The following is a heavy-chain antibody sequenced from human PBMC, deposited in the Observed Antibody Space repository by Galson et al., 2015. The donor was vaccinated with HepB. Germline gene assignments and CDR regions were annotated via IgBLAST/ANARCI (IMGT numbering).Heavy chain of an antibody. Sequence: LRLSCAASGFTFSGSAIHWVRQASGKGLEWVGRIRTKASGHATAYDASLKGRFTISRDDSKNTAYLHMNSLKTEDTAVYYCARLGDLSGYSSLWGQGTLVTVSS. V-gene: IGHV3-73*01. D-gene: IGHD2-15*01. J-gene: IGHJ4*02. CDR2: IRTKASGHAT. CDR1: GFTFSGSA. CDR3: ARLGDLSGYSSL.